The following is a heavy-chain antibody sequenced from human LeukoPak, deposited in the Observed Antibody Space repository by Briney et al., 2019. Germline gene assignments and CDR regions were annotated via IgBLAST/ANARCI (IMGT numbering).Heavy chain of an antibody. J-gene: IGHJ4*02. CDR1: GFSFSDAA. CDR2: IRSRASAYAT. V-gene: IGHV3-73*01. CDR3: AKDYRTGDLWSGNLGD. D-gene: IGHD3-3*01. Sequence: PGGSLRLSCAASGFSFSDAAIHWVRQASGKGLEWVGRIRSRASAYATAYGASVNGRFRISRDDSKNTLYLQMTGLRPEDTAVYYCAKDYRTGDLWSGNLGDWGQGTLVTVSS.